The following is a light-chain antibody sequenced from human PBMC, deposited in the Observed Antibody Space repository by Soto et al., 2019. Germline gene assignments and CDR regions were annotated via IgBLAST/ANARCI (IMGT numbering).Light chain of an antibody. V-gene: IGLV2-8*01. CDR2: EVT. CDR3: SSYTVSTNDV. Sequence: QSPLTQPPAASGSPGQSVTISCTGTSSDVGGYNFVSWYQQHPGKAPKLMIYEVTKRPSGVPDRFSGSKSGNTASLTVSGLKADDEADYYRSSYTVSTNDVFSPGTQLTV. CDR1: SSDVGGYNF. J-gene: IGLJ1*01.